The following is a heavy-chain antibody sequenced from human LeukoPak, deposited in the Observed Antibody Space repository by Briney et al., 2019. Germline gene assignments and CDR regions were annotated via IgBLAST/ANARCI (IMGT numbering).Heavy chain of an antibody. V-gene: IGHV3-74*01. CDR1: GFTFSSYW. Sequence: GGSLRLSCAASGFTFSSYWMHWARQAPGKGLVWVSRINSDGSSTSYAASVKGRFTISRDNAKNTLYLQMNSLRAEDTAVYYCARGEALGAFDYWGQGTLVTVSS. D-gene: IGHD1-26*01. CDR3: ARGEALGAFDY. J-gene: IGHJ4*02. CDR2: INSDGSST.